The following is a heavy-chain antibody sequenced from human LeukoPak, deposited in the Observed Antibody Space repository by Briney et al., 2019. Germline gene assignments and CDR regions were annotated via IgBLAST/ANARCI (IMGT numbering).Heavy chain of an antibody. V-gene: IGHV3-30-3*01. CDR3: ARDRQWLFTDY. CDR2: ISYDGSNK. J-gene: IGHJ4*02. Sequence: GGSLRLSCAASGFTFSSYAMHWVRQAPGKGLEWVAVISYDGSNKYYADSVKGRFPISRDNSKNTLYLQMNSLRAEDTAVYYCARDRQWLFTDYWGQGTLVTVSS. D-gene: IGHD6-19*01. CDR1: GFTFSSYA.